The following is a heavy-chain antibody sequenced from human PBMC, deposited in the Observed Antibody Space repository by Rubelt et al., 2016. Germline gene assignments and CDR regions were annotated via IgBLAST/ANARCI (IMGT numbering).Heavy chain of an antibody. D-gene: IGHD2-2*01. J-gene: IGHJ4*02. V-gene: IGHV3-30*04. CDR2: ISYDGSNR. CDR1: GFTFSSYA. Sequence: QVQLVESGGGVVQPGRSLRLSCAASGFTFSSYAMHWVRQAPGKGLEWVAVISYDGSNRDYAGAEKGQFHIPRNKAKNSLYLQMNSLRAEDTAVYYCAGVVPAAPFDYWGQGTLVTVSS. CDR3: AGVVPAAPFDY.